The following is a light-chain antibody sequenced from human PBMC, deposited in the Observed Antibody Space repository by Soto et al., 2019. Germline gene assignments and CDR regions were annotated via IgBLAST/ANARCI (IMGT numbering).Light chain of an antibody. CDR2: DVS. CDR1: SSDVGGYNY. J-gene: IGLJ2*01. Sequence: QSVLTQPRSVSGSPGQSVTISCTGTSSDVGGYNYVSWYQQHPGKAPKLMIYDVSKRPSGVPDRFSGSKSGNTASLTISGLQAEDEADYYCCSYAGSYTFVVFGGGTKVT. CDR3: CSYAGSYTFVV. V-gene: IGLV2-11*01.